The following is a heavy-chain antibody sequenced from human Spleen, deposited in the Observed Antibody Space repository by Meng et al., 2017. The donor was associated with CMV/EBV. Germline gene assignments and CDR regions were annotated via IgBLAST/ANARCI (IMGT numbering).Heavy chain of an antibody. CDR3: ARGAIFGVALFNWFDP. V-gene: IGHV3-7*01. Sequence: GESLKISCAASGFTFSSYWMSWVRQAPGKGLEWVANIKQDGSEKYYVDSVKGRFTISRDNARNSLYLQLNILRAEDTAVYYCARGAIFGVALFNWFDPWGQGTLVTVSS. CDR1: GFTFSSYW. CDR2: IKQDGSEK. D-gene: IGHD3-3*01. J-gene: IGHJ5*02.